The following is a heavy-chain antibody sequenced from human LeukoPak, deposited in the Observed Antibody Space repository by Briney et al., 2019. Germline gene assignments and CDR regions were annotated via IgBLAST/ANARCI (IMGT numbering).Heavy chain of an antibody. J-gene: IGHJ4*02. CDR1: GFTFSSYA. D-gene: IGHD6-13*01. CDR3: AKVSGIAAAGTFDY. V-gene: IGHV3-23*01. Sequence: GGSLRLSCADSGFTFSSYAMSWVRQAPGKGLEWVSAISGSGGSTYYADSVKGRFTISRDNSKNTLYLQMNRLRAEDTAVYYCAKVSGIAAAGTFDYWGQGTLVTVSS. CDR2: ISGSGGST.